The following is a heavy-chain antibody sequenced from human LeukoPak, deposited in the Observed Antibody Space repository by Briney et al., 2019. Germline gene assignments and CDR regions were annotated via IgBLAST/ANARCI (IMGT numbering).Heavy chain of an antibody. D-gene: IGHD3-10*01. CDR3: AKDPNYYGSGRSWFDP. V-gene: IGHV3-30*04. J-gene: IGHJ5*02. CDR1: GFTFSSYA. Sequence: GRSLRLSCAASGFTFSSYAMHWVRQAPGKGLEWVAVISYDGSNKYYADSVKGRFTISRDNSKNTLYLQMNSLRAEDTAVYYCAKDPNYYGSGRSWFDPWGQGTLVTVSS. CDR2: ISYDGSNK.